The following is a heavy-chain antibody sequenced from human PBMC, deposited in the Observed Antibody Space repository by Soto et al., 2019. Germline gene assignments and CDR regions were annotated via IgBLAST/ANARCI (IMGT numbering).Heavy chain of an antibody. CDR3: AKKVNSGSGSQYLDY. V-gene: IGHV3-23*01. D-gene: IGHD3-10*01. Sequence: WRSLRLSCSASVFTFSSYSMTWGRKAPGKGLEWVSGFRGSGDDGTTYYADSVKGRFTISRDNSKNLLFLQMTSLRAEDTAIYYCAKKVNSGSGSQYLDYWGQGTLVTVSS. CDR2: FRGSGDDGTT. J-gene: IGHJ4*02. CDR1: VFTFSSYS.